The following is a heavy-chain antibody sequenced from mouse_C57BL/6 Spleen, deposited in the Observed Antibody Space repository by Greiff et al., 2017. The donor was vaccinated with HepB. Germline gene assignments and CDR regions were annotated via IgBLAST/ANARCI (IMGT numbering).Heavy chain of an antibody. J-gene: IGHJ3*01. V-gene: IGHV3-1*01. CDR3: ARGEIYYYGSSHGFAY. D-gene: IGHD1-1*01. CDR1: GYSITSGYD. CDR2: ISYSGST. Sequence: EVQLQESGPGMVKPSQSLSLTCTVTGYSITSGYDWHWIRHFPGNKLEWMGYISYSGSTNYNPSLKSRISITHDTSKNHFFLKLNSVTTEDTATYYCARGEIYYYGSSHGFAYWGQGTLVTVSA.